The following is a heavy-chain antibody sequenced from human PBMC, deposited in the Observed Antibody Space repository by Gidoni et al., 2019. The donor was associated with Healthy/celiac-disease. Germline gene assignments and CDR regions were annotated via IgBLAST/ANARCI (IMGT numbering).Heavy chain of an antibody. CDR2: IIPIFGTA. J-gene: IGHJ5*02. CDR1: GGTFSSYA. Sequence: QVQLVQSGAVVKKPGSSVQVSCMASGGTFSSYAISWVRQAPGQGREWMGGIIPIFGTANYAQKFQGRVTITADESTSTAYMELSSLRSEDTAVYYCARNGVYGDYWFDPWGQGTLVTVSS. CDR3: ARNGVYGDYWFDP. V-gene: IGHV1-69*01. D-gene: IGHD4-17*01.